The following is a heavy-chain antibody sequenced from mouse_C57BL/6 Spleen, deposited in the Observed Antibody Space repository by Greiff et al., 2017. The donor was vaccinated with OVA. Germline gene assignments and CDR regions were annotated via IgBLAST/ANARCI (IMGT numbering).Heavy chain of an antibody. CDR2: IWGVGST. J-gene: IGHJ3*01. Sequence: VNLVESGPGLVAPSQSLSITCTVSGFSLTSYGVDWVRQSPGKGLEWLGVIWGVGSTNYNSALKSRLSISKDNSKSQVFLKMNSLQTDDTAMYYCASGGYSNGFAYWGQGTLVTVSA. D-gene: IGHD2-5*01. V-gene: IGHV2-6*01. CDR1: GFSLTSYG. CDR3: ASGGYSNGFAY.